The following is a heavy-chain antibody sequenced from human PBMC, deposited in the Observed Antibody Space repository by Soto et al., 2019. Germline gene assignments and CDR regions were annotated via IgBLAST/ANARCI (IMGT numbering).Heavy chain of an antibody. V-gene: IGHV4-34*01. D-gene: IGHD3-22*01. CDR1: GGSFSGYF. CDR2: ITHSGTT. Sequence: QVQLQQWGAGLLKPSETLSLTCAVYGGSFSGYFWSWVRQPPGKGLEWIGQITHSGTTNYKPSLNGRVTISVDTYKNQFSLRLSSVTAADTAVYYCATYFYDSRGYDFDFWGQGTLVTVSS. J-gene: IGHJ4*02. CDR3: ATYFYDSRGYDFDF.